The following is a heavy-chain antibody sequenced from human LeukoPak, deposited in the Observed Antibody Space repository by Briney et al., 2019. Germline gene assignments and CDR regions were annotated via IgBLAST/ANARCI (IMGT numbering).Heavy chain of an antibody. CDR2: IIPVFRTA. CDR3: ARGEAAAVTSFDS. D-gene: IGHD6-13*01. CDR1: GDTFWRYS. Sequence: ASVKVSCKASGDTFWRYSISWVRQAPGQGLEWLGGIIPVFRTANYAQKFQGRVTITADKSTATAYMELRSLRSEDTAIYYCARGEAAAVTSFDSWGQGTPVTVSS. J-gene: IGHJ4*02. V-gene: IGHV1-69*06.